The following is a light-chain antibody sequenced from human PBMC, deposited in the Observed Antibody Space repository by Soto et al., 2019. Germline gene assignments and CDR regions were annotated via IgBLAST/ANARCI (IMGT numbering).Light chain of an antibody. CDR2: WAS. V-gene: IGKV4-1*01. Sequence: DIVMTQSPDSLAVSLGERATINCKSSQSVFYSPNNKNYLAWYQQKPGQPPKLLLYWASTRESGVPDRFSGSVSGTDFTLTISSLQAEDAATYYCQQHYDIPRKFGQGTKVEIK. CDR1: QSVFYSPNNKNY. J-gene: IGKJ1*01. CDR3: QQHYDIPRK.